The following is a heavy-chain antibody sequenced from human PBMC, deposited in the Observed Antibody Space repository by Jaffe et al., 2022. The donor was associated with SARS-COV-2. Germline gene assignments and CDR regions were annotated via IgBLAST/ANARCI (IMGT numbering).Heavy chain of an antibody. Sequence: QVHLQESGPGLVKPSQTLLLTCTVSGGSISSDIYYWTWIRQPAGKGLEWIGRIYTSGSTNYSPSLKSRVTISLDTSKNQFSLKLSSVTAADTAVYYCARNRAGEGDFDYWGQGTLVTVSS. V-gene: IGHV4-61*02. CDR1: GGSISSDIYY. J-gene: IGHJ4*02. CDR2: IYTSGST. D-gene: IGHD7-27*01. CDR3: ARNRAGEGDFDY.